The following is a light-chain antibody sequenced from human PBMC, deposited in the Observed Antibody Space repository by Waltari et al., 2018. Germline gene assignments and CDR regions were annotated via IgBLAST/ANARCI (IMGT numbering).Light chain of an antibody. CDR2: GSF. V-gene: IGKV1-39*01. J-gene: IGKJ1*01. Sequence: DIQMTQSPSSLSASVGDRVTITCRARQSISTYLNWYQQKPGKAPKLLIYGSFSLQSGVPSRFSGSGAGTEFTLTISSLQPEDFTTYICQQSYKTPWTFGQGTKVEIK. CDR1: QSISTY. CDR3: QQSYKTPWT.